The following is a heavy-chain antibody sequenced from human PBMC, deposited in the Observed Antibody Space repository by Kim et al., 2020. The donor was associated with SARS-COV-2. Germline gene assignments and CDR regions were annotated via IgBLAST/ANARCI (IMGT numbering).Heavy chain of an antibody. CDR3: ARASSLAHDY. D-gene: IGHD6-13*01. V-gene: IGHV4-59*01. CDR2: ST. J-gene: IGHJ4*02. Sequence: STNYSPSPKSRVTISVDTSKNQFSLKLSSVTAADTAVYYCARASSLAHDYWGQGTLVTVSS.